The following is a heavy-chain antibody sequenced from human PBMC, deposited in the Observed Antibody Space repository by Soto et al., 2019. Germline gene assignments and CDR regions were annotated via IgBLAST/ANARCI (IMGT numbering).Heavy chain of an antibody. CDR1: GFTFSSYA. J-gene: IGHJ6*02. CDR3: ARDFGDLLTGTYYCYGMDV. V-gene: IGHV3-30-3*01. Sequence: QVQLVESGGGVVQPGRSLRHSCAASGFTFSSYAMHWIREAPGKGLEWVAVISYDGSNKYYADSVKCRFTISRDNSETMLYLQMNSPRADDTALSYCARDFGDLLTGTYYCYGMDVWGPGTTVTVSS. D-gene: IGHD3-9*01. CDR2: ISYDGSNK.